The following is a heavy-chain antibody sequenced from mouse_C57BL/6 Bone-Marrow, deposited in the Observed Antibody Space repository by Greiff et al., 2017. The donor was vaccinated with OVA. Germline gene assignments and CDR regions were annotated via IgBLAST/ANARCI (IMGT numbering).Heavy chain of an antibody. CDR2: ISNGGGST. CDR3: ARQGYYGNYVAMDY. CDR1: GFTFSDYY. D-gene: IGHD2-1*01. J-gene: IGHJ4*01. V-gene: IGHV5-12*01. Sequence: EVQLVESGGGLVQPGGSLKLSCAASGFTFSDYYMYWVRQTPEKRLEWVAYISNGGGSTYYPDTVKGRFTISRDNAKNTLYLQMSRLKSEDTAMYYCARQGYYGNYVAMDYWGQGTSVTVAS.